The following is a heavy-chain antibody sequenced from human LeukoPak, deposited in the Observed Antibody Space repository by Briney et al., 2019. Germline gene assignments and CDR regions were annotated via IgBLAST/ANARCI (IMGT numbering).Heavy chain of an antibody. CDR1: GLAFSAYK. J-gene: IGHJ4*02. CDR3: VVGGSPGY. CDR2: ISTDGYTT. D-gene: IGHD2-15*01. V-gene: IGHV3-74*01. Sequence: GGSMRLSCAASGLAFSAYKMHWVRQAPRKGLVWVSRISTDGYTTDYADFVQGRFTASRDNTKNTWSLEMNSLRAEDTAVYYCVVGGSPGYWGQGTLVTVPS.